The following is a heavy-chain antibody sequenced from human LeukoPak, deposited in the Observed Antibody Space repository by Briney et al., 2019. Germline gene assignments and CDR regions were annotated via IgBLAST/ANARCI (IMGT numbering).Heavy chain of an antibody. D-gene: IGHD3-10*01. J-gene: IGHJ5*02. CDR1: GFTFSSYA. CDR2: ISYDGSNK. CDR3: ATKRVRGVIS. V-gene: IGHV3-30-3*01. Sequence: GGSLRLSRAASGFTFSSYAMHWIRQAPGKGLEWVAVISYDGSNKYYADSVKGRFTISRDNSKNTLYLQMNSLRAEDTAVYYCATKRVRGVISWGQGTLVTVSS.